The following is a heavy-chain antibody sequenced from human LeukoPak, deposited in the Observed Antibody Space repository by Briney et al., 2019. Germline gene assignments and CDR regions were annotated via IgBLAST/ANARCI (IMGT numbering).Heavy chain of an antibody. V-gene: IGHV3-23*01. J-gene: IGHJ4*02. CDR3: AKWGDYDVLTGYYVSDF. CDR2: ISGRSNNT. CDR1: GFIFSNYA. Sequence: GGSLRLSCAACGFIFSNYAMYWVRQAPGKGREGVSAISGRSNNTYYADSVKGRFTISRDSSKNTLYLQMNSLRADDTAVYYCAKWGDYDVLTGYYVSDFWGQGTLVTVSS. D-gene: IGHD3-9*01.